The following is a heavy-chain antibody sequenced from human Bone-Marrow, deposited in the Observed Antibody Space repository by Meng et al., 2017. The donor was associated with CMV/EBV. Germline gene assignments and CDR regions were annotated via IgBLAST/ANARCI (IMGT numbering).Heavy chain of an antibody. J-gene: IGHJ4*02. CDR1: GFTFSSYW. V-gene: IGHV3-7*01. D-gene: IGHD2/OR15-2a*01. CDR2: IKQDGSEK. CDR3: ARGYINIVI. Sequence: GESLKISCAASGFTFSSYWMSWVRQAPGKGLEWVANIKQDGSEKYYVDSEKGRFTISRDNVKNSLYLQMNSLRAEDTAVYYCARGYINIVIWGQGNLVTVSS.